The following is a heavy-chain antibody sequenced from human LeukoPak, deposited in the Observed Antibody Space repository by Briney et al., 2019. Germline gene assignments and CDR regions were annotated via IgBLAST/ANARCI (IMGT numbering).Heavy chain of an antibody. J-gene: IGHJ6*02. Sequence: ASVNVSCKASGYTFTSYFMHWVRQAPGQGLEWMGIINPSGRRTVYAQKFQGRVTMTRDTSTSTVYMELSSLRSEDTAVYYCARDRGGPSGTYYHYYGMDVWGQGTTVTVSS. V-gene: IGHV1-46*01. CDR3: ARDRGGPSGTYYHYYGMDV. D-gene: IGHD1-26*01. CDR2: INPSGRRT. CDR1: GYTFTSYF.